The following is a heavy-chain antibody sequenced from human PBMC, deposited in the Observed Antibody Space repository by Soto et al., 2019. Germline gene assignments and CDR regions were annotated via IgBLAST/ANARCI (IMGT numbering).Heavy chain of an antibody. Sequence: HVQLVQSGAEVKKPTYSVKVSCKASGGNYNKKAISWVRQAPGQDPEWIGGIIPIYSTENYAQQLQGRVTITADESTSTAYMELSSLRSEDTVVYYCARVSSWRGWYFDLWGRGTLVTVSS. D-gene: IGHD6-6*01. CDR1: GGNYNKKA. CDR3: ARVSSWRGWYFDL. J-gene: IGHJ2*01. V-gene: IGHV1-69*12. CDR2: IIPIYSTE.